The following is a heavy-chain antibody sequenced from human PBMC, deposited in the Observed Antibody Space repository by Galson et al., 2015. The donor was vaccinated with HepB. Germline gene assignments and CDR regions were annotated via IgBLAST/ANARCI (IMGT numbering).Heavy chain of an antibody. D-gene: IGHD5-24*01. J-gene: IGHJ4*02. CDR1: GGTFSRYA. CDR2: IIPIFGTA. V-gene: IGHV1-69*13. CDR3: ARSLPLNYRYVPVQGPWYYFDY. Sequence: SVKVSCKASGGTFSRYAISWVRQAPGQGLEWMGGIIPIFGTANYAQKFQGRVTITADESTSTAYMELSSLRSEDTAVYYCARSLPLNYRYVPVQGPWYYFDYWGQGTLVTVSS.